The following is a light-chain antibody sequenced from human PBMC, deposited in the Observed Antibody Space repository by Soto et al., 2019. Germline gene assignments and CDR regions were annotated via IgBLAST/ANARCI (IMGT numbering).Light chain of an antibody. J-gene: IGKJ4*01. Sequence: DIQMTQSPSSLSASVGDRVTITCRASQIINSYLNWYQQKPGKAPKLLIYAASTLQSGVPSRFSGSESGTNFTLTISSLQPEDFATYYCQQSSTTTLTFGGGTKVDIK. CDR2: AAS. CDR3: QQSSTTTLT. CDR1: QIINSY. V-gene: IGKV1-39*01.